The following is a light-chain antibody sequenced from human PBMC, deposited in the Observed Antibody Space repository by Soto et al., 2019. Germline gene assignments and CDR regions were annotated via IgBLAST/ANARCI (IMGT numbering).Light chain of an antibody. J-gene: IGLJ2*01. CDR2: DVS. V-gene: IGLV2-11*01. CDR3: CSYAGTYTEV. CDR1: SSDVGGYSY. Sequence: QSALTQPRSVSGSPGQSVTISCTGTSSDVGGYSYVSWYQQYAGKTPKLLIYDVSKRPSGVPDRFSGSKSDNTASLSISGLQAEDEADYYCCSYAGTYTEVFGGGTKLTVL.